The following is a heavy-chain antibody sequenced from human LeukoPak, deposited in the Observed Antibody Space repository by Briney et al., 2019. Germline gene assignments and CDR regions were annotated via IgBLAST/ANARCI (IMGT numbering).Heavy chain of an antibody. CDR2: IYSGGST. CDR1: GFTVSSNY. V-gene: IGHV3-66*04. Sequence: GGSLRLSCAASGFTVSSNYMSWVRQAPGRGLEWVSVIYSGGSTYYADSVKGRFTISRDNSKNTLYLQMNSLTADDTAVYYCAKLSAARPGSWGQGTLVTVSS. CDR3: AKLSAARPGS. J-gene: IGHJ5*02. D-gene: IGHD6-6*01.